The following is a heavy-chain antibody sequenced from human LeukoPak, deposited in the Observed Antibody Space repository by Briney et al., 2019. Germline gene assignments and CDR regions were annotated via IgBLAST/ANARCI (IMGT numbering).Heavy chain of an antibody. CDR3: AMVNSRGWYFEL. CDR1: GFTVSSYN. D-gene: IGHD2-21*01. V-gene: IGHV3-21*01. CDR2: ISISSSYM. J-gene: IGHJ2*01. Sequence: GGSLRLSCVVSGFTVSSYNMNWDRQAPGKGVEWVSCISISSSYMHYADSVKGRFTISRDNAKNSLYLQMTSLRAEDTAVYYCAMVNSRGWYFELWGRGTQVAVSS.